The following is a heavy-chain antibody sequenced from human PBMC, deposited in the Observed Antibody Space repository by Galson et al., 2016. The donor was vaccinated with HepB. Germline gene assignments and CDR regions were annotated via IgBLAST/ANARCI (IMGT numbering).Heavy chain of an antibody. D-gene: IGHD7-27*01. V-gene: IGHV1-18*01. CDR2: ISGQDGET. J-gene: IGHJ4*02. CDR1: GYTFTSYG. CDR3: ASPLTGLAY. Sequence: SVKVSCKASGYTFTSYGVSWVRQAPGQGFEWMGWISGQDGETNYARKFRGRVTLTTDTSTNTAYMELRSVRSDDTAVYYCASPLTGLAYWGQGTLVAVSS.